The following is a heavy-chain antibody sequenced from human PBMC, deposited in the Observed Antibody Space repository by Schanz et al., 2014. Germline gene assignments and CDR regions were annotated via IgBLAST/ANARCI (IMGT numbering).Heavy chain of an antibody. CDR3: ARCGARRFPVVPDAIQGLRGHYYYYCLDV. Sequence: QVQLQESGPGLVKPSQTLSLTCSVSGGSISSGSYYWNWIRQPAGKGLEWIGRVYTSGSTNYNPPLEHPLPIPLPTPNNNSPRNLRSGSAADTAVYYCARCGARRFPVVPDAIQGLRGHYYYYCLDVWGRGTTVTASS. CDR1: GGSISSGSYY. V-gene: IGHV4-61*02. CDR2: VYTSGST. J-gene: IGHJ6*03. D-gene: IGHD2-2*02.